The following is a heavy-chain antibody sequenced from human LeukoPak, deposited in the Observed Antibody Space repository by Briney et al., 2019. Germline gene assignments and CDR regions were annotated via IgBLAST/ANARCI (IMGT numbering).Heavy chain of an antibody. D-gene: IGHD3-22*01. CDR1: GGSISSSSYY. CDR2: IYYSGST. V-gene: IGHV4-39*01. CDR3: ARHPPIFYDSSGYYSPSALDY. J-gene: IGHJ4*02. Sequence: PSETLSLTCTVSGGSISSSSYYWGWIRQPPGKGLEWIGSIYYSGSTYYNPSLKSLVTISVDTSKNQFSLKLSSVTAADTAVYYCARHPPIFYDSSGYYSPSALDYWGQGTLVTVSS.